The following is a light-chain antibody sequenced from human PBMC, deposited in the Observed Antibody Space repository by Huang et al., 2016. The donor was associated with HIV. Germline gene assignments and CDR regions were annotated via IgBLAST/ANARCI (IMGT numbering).Light chain of an antibody. CDR1: QSLVHSAGDTY. V-gene: IGKV2-30*02. Sequence: DVVMTQSTLSLPVTLGQPASISCTSSQSLVHSAGDTYLNWFQQRPGQSPRRLIYKVSNRYSVVPDRFRGSGSGTDFTLKISRVESEYVGVYYCMQGTQWPITFGQGTRLEIK. CDR2: KVS. CDR3: MQGTQWPIT. J-gene: IGKJ5*01.